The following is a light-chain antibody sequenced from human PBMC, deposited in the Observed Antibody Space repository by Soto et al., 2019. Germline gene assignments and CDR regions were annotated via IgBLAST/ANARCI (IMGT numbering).Light chain of an antibody. CDR2: DTS. CDR3: QQYNNWPPIT. J-gene: IGKJ5*01. CDR1: QSVSSSY. V-gene: IGKV3-15*01. Sequence: EIVLTHSPGTLSLSPGERATLSCRASQSVSSSYLAWYQQKPGQAPRLLIYDTSTRATGIPARFSGSGSGTEFTLTISSLQSEDFAVYYCQQYNNWPPITFGQGTRLEIK.